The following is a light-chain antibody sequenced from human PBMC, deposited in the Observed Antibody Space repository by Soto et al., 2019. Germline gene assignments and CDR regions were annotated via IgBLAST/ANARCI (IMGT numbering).Light chain of an antibody. J-gene: IGKJ5*01. CDR2: GAS. V-gene: IGKV3-20*01. CDR3: QQYGSSPIT. CDR1: QSVSSSY. Sequence: IVVTQSPATLSLNQGERATLSCRTRQSVSSSYLAWYQQKPGQAPRLLIYGASSRATGIPDRFSGSGSGTDFTLTISRLEPEHFAVYYCQQYGSSPITFGHGTRLEIK.